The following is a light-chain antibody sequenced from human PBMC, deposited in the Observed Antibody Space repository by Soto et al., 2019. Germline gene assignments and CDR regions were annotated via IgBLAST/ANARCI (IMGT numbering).Light chain of an antibody. V-gene: IGKV1-33*01. CDR1: QDISNY. CDR2: DAS. J-gene: IGKJ4*01. CDR3: QQYDHLPLT. Sequence: DMQMTQSPSSLSASVGDRVTITCQASQDISNYLSWYQQKSGKAPKLLIYDASNLETGVPARFSGSGSGTDFTFTISSLQSEDIATYYCQQYDHLPLTFGGGTKVEIK.